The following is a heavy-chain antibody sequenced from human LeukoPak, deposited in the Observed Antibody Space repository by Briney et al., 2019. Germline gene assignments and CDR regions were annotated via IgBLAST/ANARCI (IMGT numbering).Heavy chain of an antibody. J-gene: IGHJ4*02. D-gene: IGHD2-21*02. V-gene: IGHV3-48*01. CDR2: ISRTGTTI. Sequence: GGSLRLSCQASGSTFNPYTWNWVRQAPGKGLEWISYISRTGTTIYYADSVKGRFTISRDNAKNSLYLQMKNLISEDTGLYFCARDLGSGDHGLLVWGQGTLLTVSS. CDR1: GSTFNPYT. CDR3: ARDLGSGDHGLLV.